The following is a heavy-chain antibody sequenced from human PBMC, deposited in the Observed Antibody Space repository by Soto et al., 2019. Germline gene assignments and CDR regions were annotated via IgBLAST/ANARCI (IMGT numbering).Heavy chain of an antibody. CDR1: GFTFSSYS. D-gene: IGHD6-13*01. J-gene: IGHJ4*02. CDR3: AKGVIAAAGTRYFDS. V-gene: IGHV3-23*01. Sequence: PGGSLRLSCAASGFTFSSYSMNWVRQAPGKGLEWVSGISGSGGSTYYADPVKGRFTISRDNSKNTLYLQMNSLRAEDTAVYYCAKGVIAAAGTRYFDSWGQGTLVTVSS. CDR2: ISGSGGST.